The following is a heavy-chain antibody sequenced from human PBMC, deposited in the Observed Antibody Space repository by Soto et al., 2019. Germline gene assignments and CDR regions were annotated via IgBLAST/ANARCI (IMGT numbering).Heavy chain of an antibody. CDR1: DGSISSGGYY. CDR2: IYYSGST. Sequence: QVQLQESGPGLVKPSQTLSLTCTVSDGSISSGGYYWSWIRQHPGKGLEWIGYIYYSGSTYYNPSLKSRVTISVHTSMNQFSLKLSSVTAADTAVYYCAREGIASRGVDYWGQGTLVTVSS. CDR3: AREGIASRGVDY. J-gene: IGHJ4*02. V-gene: IGHV4-31*03. D-gene: IGHD6-6*01.